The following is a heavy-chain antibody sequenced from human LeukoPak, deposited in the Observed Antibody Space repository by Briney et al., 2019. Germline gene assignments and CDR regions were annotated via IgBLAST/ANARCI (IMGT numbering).Heavy chain of an antibody. D-gene: IGHD6-19*01. J-gene: IGHJ4*02. Sequence: PSETLSLTCSVSGGSISGYYWSWIRQTPGKGLEWIGYVHYSGSTIYNPSLKSRVTISVDTSKNQFSLKLSSVTAADTAVYYCARGVAVAGWSLWGQGTLVTVSS. CDR2: VHYSGST. CDR1: GGSISGYY. CDR3: ARGVAVAGWSL. V-gene: IGHV4-59*01.